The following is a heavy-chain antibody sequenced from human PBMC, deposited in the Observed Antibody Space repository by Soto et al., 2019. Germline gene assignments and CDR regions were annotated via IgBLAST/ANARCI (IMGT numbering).Heavy chain of an antibody. J-gene: IGHJ2*01. CDR3: AIVFLSQAEDGIRGLCTVSAVLLNRSSDL. CDR2: IYYSGST. Sequence: PGKELEWIGYIYYSGSTNYNPSLKSRVTISADKSNNQFSLKLSSVTAADTAVYYCAIVFLSQAEDGIRGLCTVSAVLLNRSSDL. D-gene: IGHD2-15*01. V-gene: IGHV4-59*01.